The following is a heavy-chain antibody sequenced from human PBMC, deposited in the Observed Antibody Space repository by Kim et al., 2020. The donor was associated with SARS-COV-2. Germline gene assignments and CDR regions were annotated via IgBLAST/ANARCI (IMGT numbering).Heavy chain of an antibody. CDR2: IGTAGDT. J-gene: IGHJ6*02. Sequence: GGSLRLSCAASGFTFSSYDMHWVRQATGKGLEWVSAIGTAGDTYYPGSVKGRFTISRENAKNSLYLQMNSLRAGDTAVYSCARALRGDCSSTSCYAGCYYYYGMDVWGQGTTVTVSS. D-gene: IGHD2-2*01. V-gene: IGHV3-13*04. CDR3: ARALRGDCSSTSCYAGCYYYYGMDV. CDR1: GFTFSSYD.